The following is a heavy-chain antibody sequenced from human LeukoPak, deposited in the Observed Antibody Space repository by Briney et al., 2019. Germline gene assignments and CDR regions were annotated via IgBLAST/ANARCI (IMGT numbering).Heavy chain of an antibody. Sequence: GASVKVSCKASGYTFTGYYMHWVRQAPGQGLEWMGWINPNSGGTNYAQKLQGRVTMTRDTSISTAYMELNRLRSDDTAVYYCARDRSWAIFGVVIMYYFDYWGQGTLVTVSS. V-gene: IGHV1-2*02. CDR1: GYTFTGYY. J-gene: IGHJ4*02. CDR2: INPNSGGT. CDR3: ARDRSWAIFGVVIMYYFDY. D-gene: IGHD3-3*01.